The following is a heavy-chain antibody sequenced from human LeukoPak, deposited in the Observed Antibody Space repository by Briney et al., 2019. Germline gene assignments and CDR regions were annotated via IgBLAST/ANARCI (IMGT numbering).Heavy chain of an antibody. CDR1: GFTVSSNY. CDR3: ARDHTAMGTIADY. J-gene: IGHJ4*02. CDR2: IYSAGST. V-gene: IGHV3-53*01. Sequence: GGSLRLSCVASGFTVSSNYMSWVRQAPGKGLEWVSVIYSAGSTYYADSVKGRFTISRDNAKNSLYLQMNSLRAEDTAVYYCARDHTAMGTIADYWGQGTLVTVSS. D-gene: IGHD5-18*01.